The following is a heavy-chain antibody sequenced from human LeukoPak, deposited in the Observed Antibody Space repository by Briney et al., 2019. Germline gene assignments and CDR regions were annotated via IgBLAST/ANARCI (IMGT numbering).Heavy chain of an antibody. D-gene: IGHD1-14*01. V-gene: IGHV3-7*04. Sequence: GGSLRLSCAASGFTFSRFWMNWVRQAPGRGLEWVANIDQSGGRNNYVDSVKGRFTISRDNAKNSLYLQMNSLRAEDTAVYYCVRPVPDNYWGQGTLVTVSS. CDR1: GFTFSRFW. CDR2: IDQSGGRN. J-gene: IGHJ4*02. CDR3: VRPVPDNY.